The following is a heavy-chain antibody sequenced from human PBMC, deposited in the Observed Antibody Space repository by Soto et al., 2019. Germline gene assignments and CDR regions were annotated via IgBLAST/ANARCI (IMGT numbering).Heavy chain of an antibody. D-gene: IGHD4-4*01. V-gene: IGHV1-3*01. CDR3: ARVTTYYYYGMDV. J-gene: IGHJ6*02. CDR2: TNAGNGNT. Sequence: QVQLVQSGAEVKKPGASVKVSCKASGYTFTSYAMHWVRQAPGQRLEWMGWTNAGNGNTKYSQKFQGRVTITRDTSASTAYMELSSLRSEDTAVYYCARVTTYYYYGMDVWGQGTTVTVSS. CDR1: GYTFTSYA.